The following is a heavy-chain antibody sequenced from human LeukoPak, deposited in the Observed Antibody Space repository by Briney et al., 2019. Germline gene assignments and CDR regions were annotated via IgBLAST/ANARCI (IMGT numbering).Heavy chain of an antibody. J-gene: IGHJ3*02. CDR3: SCIAVAGIVVDAFDI. CDR1: GFTFSSYA. D-gene: IGHD6-19*01. CDR2: ISGSGGST. V-gene: IGHV3-23*01. Sequence: GGSLRLSCAASGFTFSSYAMSWVRQAPGKGLERVSAISGSGGSTYYADSVKGRFTIPRDNSKNTLYLQMNSLRAEDTAVYYCSCIAVAGIVVDAFDIWGQGTMVTVSS.